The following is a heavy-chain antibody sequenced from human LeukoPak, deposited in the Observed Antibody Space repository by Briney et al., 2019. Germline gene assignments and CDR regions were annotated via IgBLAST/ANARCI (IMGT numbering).Heavy chain of an antibody. D-gene: IGHD3-9*01. CDR3: ARATRRYFDHNDAFDI. V-gene: IGHV3-20*04. J-gene: IGHJ3*02. Sequence: GGSLRLSCAASGFIFDDYGMSWVRQAPGKGLEWVSGINWNGGSTGYADSVKGRFTISRDNAKNSLYLQMNSLRAEDTALYYCARATRRYFDHNDAFDIWGQGTMVTVSS. CDR1: GFIFDDYG. CDR2: INWNGGST.